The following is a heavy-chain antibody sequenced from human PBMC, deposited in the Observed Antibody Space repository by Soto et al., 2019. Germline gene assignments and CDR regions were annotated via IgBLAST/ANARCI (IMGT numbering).Heavy chain of an antibody. J-gene: IGHJ6*02. CDR2: ISDSGST. V-gene: IGHV4-59*01. CDR3: ARERVGHSAMDV. CDR1: GGSITNYY. D-gene: IGHD1-26*01. Sequence: QVQLQESGPGLVKPSETLSLMCTVSGGSITNYYWSWIRQSPANGLEWIGYISDSGSTKYNPSLKSRGSISVDTSKSQFSLKLTSVTAADTAVYYCARERVGHSAMDVWGQGTTVTVSS.